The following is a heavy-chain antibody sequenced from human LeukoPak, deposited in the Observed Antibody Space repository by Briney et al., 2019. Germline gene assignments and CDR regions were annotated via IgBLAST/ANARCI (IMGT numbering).Heavy chain of an antibody. CDR2: IYYSGST. Sequence: SETLSLTCTVSGGSISSSSYYWGWIRQPPGKGLEWIGSIYYSGSTYYNPSLKSRLTMSVDTSRNQFSLNLSSVTAADTAVYYCARGARTSDILTGYYRHWFDPWGQGTLVTVSS. CDR1: GGSISSSSYY. CDR3: ARGARTSDILTGYYRHWFDP. J-gene: IGHJ5*02. V-gene: IGHV4-39*07. D-gene: IGHD3-9*01.